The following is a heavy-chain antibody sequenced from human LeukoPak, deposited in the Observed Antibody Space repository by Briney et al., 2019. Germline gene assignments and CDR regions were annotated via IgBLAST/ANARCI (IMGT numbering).Heavy chain of an antibody. Sequence: SETLSLTCAVYGGSFSGYYWSWSRQPPGKGLEWIGEIDHRGSTNYNPSLKSRVTISVDMSKNQFSLRLSSVTTADTAVYYCVTPIGDSSTSEHWGQGTLVTVSS. D-gene: IGHD6-13*01. J-gene: IGHJ4*02. CDR3: VTPIGDSSTSEH. CDR1: GGSFSGYY. V-gene: IGHV4-34*01. CDR2: IDHRGST.